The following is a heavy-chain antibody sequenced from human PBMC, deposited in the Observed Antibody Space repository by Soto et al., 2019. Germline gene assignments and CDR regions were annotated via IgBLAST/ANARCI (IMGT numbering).Heavy chain of an antibody. D-gene: IGHD3-10*01. Sequence: QVQLQESGPGLVKPSGTLSLTCAVSGGSISSSNWWSWVRQPPGKGLEWIGEIYHSGSTNYNPSLKSRVTISVDKSKNQSSLKLSSVTAADTAVYYCARVGITMVRGVIITSYYYYGMDVWGQGTTVTVSS. V-gene: IGHV4-4*02. CDR2: IYHSGST. CDR1: GGSISSSNW. CDR3: ARVGITMVRGVIITSYYYYGMDV. J-gene: IGHJ6*02.